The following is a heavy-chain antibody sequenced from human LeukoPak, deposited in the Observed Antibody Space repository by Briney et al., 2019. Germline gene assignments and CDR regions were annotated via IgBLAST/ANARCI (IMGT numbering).Heavy chain of an antibody. Sequence: SETPSLTCTVSGGSISSYYWSWIRQPPGKGLEWIGYVYYSGSTNYNPSLKSRVTISVDTSKNQFSLKLNSVTAADTAVYYCVRRKTGIPGEAFDYWGQGTLVTVSS. J-gene: IGHJ4*02. CDR3: VRRKTGIPGEAFDY. V-gene: IGHV4-59*01. CDR2: VYYSGST. D-gene: IGHD1-1*01. CDR1: GGSISSYY.